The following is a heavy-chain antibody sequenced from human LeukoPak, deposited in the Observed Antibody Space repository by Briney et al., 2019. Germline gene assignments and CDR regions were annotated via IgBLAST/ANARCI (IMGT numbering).Heavy chain of an antibody. CDR2: IKEDESEK. CDR3: ARVASGSSYRPFDC. CDR1: GFTFTSYW. J-gene: IGHJ4*02. V-gene: IGHV3-7*01. Sequence: HAGGSLRLSCAASGFTFTSYWMGWVRQAPGNGPEWVANIKEDESEKNYVDSVKGRFTISRDSAKNALYLQMNSLRAEDTAVYYCARVASGSSYRPFDCWGQGTLVTAST. D-gene: IGHD3-10*01.